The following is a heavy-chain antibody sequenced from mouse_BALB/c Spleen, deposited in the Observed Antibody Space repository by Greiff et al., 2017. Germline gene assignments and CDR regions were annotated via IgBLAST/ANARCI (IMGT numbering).Heavy chain of an antibody. D-gene: IGHD2-1*01. CDR2: ISDGGSYT. Sequence: EVKVVESGGGLVKPGGSLKLSCAASGFTFSDYYMYWVRQTPEKRLEWVATISDGGSYTYYPDSVKGRFTISRDNAKNNLYLQMSSLKSEDTAMYYCARDYGKGGFAYWGQGTLVTVSA. V-gene: IGHV5-4*02. CDR1: GFTFSDYY. J-gene: IGHJ3*01. CDR3: ARDYGKGGFAY.